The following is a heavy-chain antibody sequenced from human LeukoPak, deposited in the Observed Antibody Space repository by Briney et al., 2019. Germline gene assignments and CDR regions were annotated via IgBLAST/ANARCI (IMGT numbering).Heavy chain of an antibody. CDR1: GYTLTELS. J-gene: IGHJ4*02. Sequence: ASVKVSCKFSGYTLTELSMHWVRHAPAKGLEWMGGFDPEDGETIYAQKFQGRVTMTEDTSTDTAYMELSSLRSEDTAVYYCATSAASYFFDYWGQGTLVTVSS. V-gene: IGHV1-24*01. CDR2: FDPEDGET. CDR3: ATSAASYFFDY. D-gene: IGHD1-26*01.